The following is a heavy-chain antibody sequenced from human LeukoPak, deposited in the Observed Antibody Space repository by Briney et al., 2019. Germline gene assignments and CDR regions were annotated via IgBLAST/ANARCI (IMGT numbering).Heavy chain of an antibody. J-gene: IGHJ4*02. CDR3: AGRRSSGWYAY. D-gene: IGHD6-19*01. Sequence: GGSLRLSCAASGFIFSNYGMNWVRQAPGKGLEWVAAISASGSATSYADSVRGRFTISRDNSKSTTYLQMNSLRAEDTAVYYCAGRRSSGWYAYWGQGTLVTVSS. V-gene: IGHV3-23*01. CDR1: GFIFSNYG. CDR2: ISASGSAT.